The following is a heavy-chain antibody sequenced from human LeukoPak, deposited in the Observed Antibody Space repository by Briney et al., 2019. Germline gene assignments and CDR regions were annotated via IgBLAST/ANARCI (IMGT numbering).Heavy chain of an antibody. CDR3: ATDLG. V-gene: IGHV3-74*01. Sequence: GGSLRLSCAASGFTFTSYSMSWVRQPPGQGLVWVSRVVPVGSGTAYADSVPGRFTISTDNSTNTAYLELTGRIAEGTAVYVVATDLGWGQGTLVTVSS. CDR2: VVPVGSGT. D-gene: IGHD2-21*01. CDR1: GFTFTSYS. J-gene: IGHJ4*02.